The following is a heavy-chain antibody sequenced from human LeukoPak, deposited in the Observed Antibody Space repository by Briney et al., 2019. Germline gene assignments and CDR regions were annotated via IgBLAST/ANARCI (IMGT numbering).Heavy chain of an antibody. Sequence: SETLSLTRAVSGGSLSIYYWSWIRQPPGKGLEWIGYIYYSGSTNYNPSLKSRVTISGDTSKNQFSLKLSSVTAADAAVYYCAREDCGDYAETAFDIWGQGTMVTVSS. CDR1: GGSLSIYY. CDR3: AREDCGDYAETAFDI. J-gene: IGHJ3*02. V-gene: IGHV4-59*01. D-gene: IGHD4-17*01. CDR2: IYYSGST.